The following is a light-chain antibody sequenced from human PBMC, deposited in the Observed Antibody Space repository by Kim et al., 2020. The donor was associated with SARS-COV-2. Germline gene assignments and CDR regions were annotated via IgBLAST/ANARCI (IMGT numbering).Light chain of an antibody. V-gene: IGKV4-1*01. CDR3: QQYYSTPLT. Sequence: ATINCKSSQSVLYSSNNKNYLAWYQQKPGQPPKLLIYWASTRESGVPDRFSGSGSGTDFTPTISSLQAEDVAVYYCQQYYSTPLTFGGGTKVDIK. CDR2: WAS. J-gene: IGKJ4*01. CDR1: QSVLYSSNNKNY.